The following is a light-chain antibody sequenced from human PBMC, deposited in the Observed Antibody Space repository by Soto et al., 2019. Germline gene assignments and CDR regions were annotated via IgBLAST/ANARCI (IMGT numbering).Light chain of an antibody. Sequence: ALTQPASVSGSPGQSIAISCTGSSSDVADYKFVSWYQQHPGKAPKLMIYDVSSRPSGVSNRFSGSKSGNTASLTISGLQAEDEADYYCDSYTSSGTYVFGSGTKLTVL. J-gene: IGLJ1*01. CDR3: DSYTSSGTYV. CDR1: SSDVADYKF. V-gene: IGLV2-14*01. CDR2: DVS.